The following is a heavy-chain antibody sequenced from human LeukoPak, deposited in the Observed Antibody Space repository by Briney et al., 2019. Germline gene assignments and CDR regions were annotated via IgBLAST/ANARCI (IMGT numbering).Heavy chain of an antibody. J-gene: IGHJ3*02. CDR2: ISRSSSYI. Sequence: GGSLRLSCAASGFTFSSYWMSWVRQAPGKGLEWVSSISRSSSYIYYADSVKGRFTISRENAKNSLYLQMNSLRAEDTAVYYCASKTRYCSGGSCYSPKYAFDIWGQGTMVTVSS. CDR3: ASKTRYCSGGSCYSPKYAFDI. CDR1: GFTFSSYW. V-gene: IGHV3-21*01. D-gene: IGHD2-15*01.